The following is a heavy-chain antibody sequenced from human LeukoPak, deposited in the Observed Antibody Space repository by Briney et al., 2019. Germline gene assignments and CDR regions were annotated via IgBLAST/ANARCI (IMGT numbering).Heavy chain of an antibody. V-gene: IGHV1-2*02. CDR3: ANLLYCSSTSCQGRDWFDP. CDR1: GYTFTGYY. D-gene: IGHD2-2*01. CDR2: INPNSGGT. Sequence: GASVKVSCKASGYTFTGYYTHWVRQAPGQGLEWMGWINPNSGGTNYAQKFQGRVTMTRDTSISTAYMELSRLRSDDTAVYYCANLLYCSSTSCQGRDWFDPWGQGTLVTVSS. J-gene: IGHJ5*02.